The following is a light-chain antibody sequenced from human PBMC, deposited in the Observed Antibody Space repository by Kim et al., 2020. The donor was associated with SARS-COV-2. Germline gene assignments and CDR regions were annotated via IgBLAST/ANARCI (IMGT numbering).Light chain of an antibody. Sequence: QSALTKPRSVSGSPGQSVTISCTGTSSDVGGYNYVSWYQQHPGKAPKLMIYDVSKRPSGVPDRFSGSKSGYTASLTISGLQAEDEADYYCCSYAGSYTFYVFGTGTKVTVL. V-gene: IGLV2-11*01. CDR2: DVS. CDR1: SSDVGGYNY. CDR3: CSYAGSYTFYV. J-gene: IGLJ1*01.